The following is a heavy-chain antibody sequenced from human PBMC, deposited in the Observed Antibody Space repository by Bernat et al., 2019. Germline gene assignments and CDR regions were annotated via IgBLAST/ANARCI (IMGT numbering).Heavy chain of an antibody. CDR1: GFTFSSYA. Sequence: QVQLVESGGGVVQPGWSLRLSCAASGFTFSSYAMHWVRQAPGKGLEWVAVISYDGSNKYYADSVKGRFTISRDNSKNTLYLQMNSLRAEDTAVYYCARGGDIVVVPAAILMGMDVWDQGTTVTVSS. J-gene: IGHJ6*02. D-gene: IGHD2-2*02. V-gene: IGHV3-30-3*01. CDR2: ISYDGSNK. CDR3: ARGGDIVVVPAAILMGMDV.